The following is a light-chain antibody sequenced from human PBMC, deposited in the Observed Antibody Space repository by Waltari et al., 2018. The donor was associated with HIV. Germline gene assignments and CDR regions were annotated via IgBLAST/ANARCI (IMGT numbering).Light chain of an antibody. CDR1: SSHVGGYSY. CDR3: SSYTSTTTLEV. Sequence: QSALTQPASVSGSPGQSITISCTGTSSHVGGYSYVSWYQHHPVKAPKLMIFDVSNRPSWVSDRFSGSKSGNTASLTISGLQVEDEADYYCSSYTSTTTLEVFGGGTKLTVL. J-gene: IGLJ2*01. V-gene: IGLV2-14*03. CDR2: DVS.